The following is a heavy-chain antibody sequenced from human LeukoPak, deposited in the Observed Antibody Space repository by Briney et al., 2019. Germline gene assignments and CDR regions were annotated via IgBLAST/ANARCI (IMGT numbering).Heavy chain of an antibody. CDR2: INPNSGGT. CDR1: GYTFTGYC. V-gene: IGHV1-2*02. Sequence: ASVKVSCKASGYTFTGYCMHWVRQAPGQGLEWMGWINPNSGGTNSAQKFQGRVTMTRDTSTSTVYMELSSLRSEDTAVYYCARDKYYYGSGSYAEFDPWGQGTLVTVSS. CDR3: ARDKYYYGSGSYAEFDP. J-gene: IGHJ5*02. D-gene: IGHD3-10*01.